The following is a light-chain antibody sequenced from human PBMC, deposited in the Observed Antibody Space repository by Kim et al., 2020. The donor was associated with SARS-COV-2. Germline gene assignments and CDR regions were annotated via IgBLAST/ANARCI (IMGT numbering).Light chain of an antibody. V-gene: IGKV3-20*01. Sequence: EIVLTQSPGILSLSPGDRATLSCRASQGINNNFIAWYRQRPGQSLSLLIYAASTRAAGIPDRFSGSGYRTDFSLTISRLEPEDFAVYYCQQYGSSPQTFGQGTKVEIK. CDR1: QGINNNF. J-gene: IGKJ2*01. CDR2: AAS. CDR3: QQYGSSPQT.